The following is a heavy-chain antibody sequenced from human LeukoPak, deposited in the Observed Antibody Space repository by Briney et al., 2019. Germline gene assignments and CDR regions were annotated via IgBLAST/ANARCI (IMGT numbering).Heavy chain of an antibody. J-gene: IGHJ3*02. V-gene: IGHV3-21*01. CDR2: ISSSSSSYI. CDR3: ASGYCSSTSCQYSAFDI. Sequence: PGGSLRLSCAASGFTFSSYSMNWVRQAPGKGLEWVSSISSSSSSYIYYADSVKGRFTISRDNAKNSLYLQMNSLRAEDTAVYCCASGYCSSTSCQYSAFDIWGQGTMVTVSS. CDR1: GFTFSSYS. D-gene: IGHD2-2*03.